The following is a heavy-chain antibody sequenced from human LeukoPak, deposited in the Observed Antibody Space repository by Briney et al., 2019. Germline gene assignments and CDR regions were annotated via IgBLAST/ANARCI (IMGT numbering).Heavy chain of an antibody. J-gene: IGHJ4*02. V-gene: IGHV1-2*06. CDR3: ARDLVVPAAIASPTLGY. Sequence: GASVTVSCKASGYTFTGYYLYWVRQAPGQGLEWMGRINPNSGGTNYAQKFQGRVTMTRDTSISTAYMELSRLRSDDTAVYYCARDLVVPAAIASPTLGYWGQGTLVTVSS. CDR1: GYTFTGYY. CDR2: INPNSGGT. D-gene: IGHD2-2*01.